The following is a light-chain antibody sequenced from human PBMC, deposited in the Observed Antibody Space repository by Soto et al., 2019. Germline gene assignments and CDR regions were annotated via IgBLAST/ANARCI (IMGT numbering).Light chain of an antibody. Sequence: DIQMTQSPSARSASVGDRVTITCRASQGINKYLAWFQHKPGKVPTRLIYGASSLQSGVPSRFSGSGSGTEFTLTISSLQPEDFATYYCLQHHSFPWTFGQGTKVEIK. CDR1: QGINKY. CDR2: GAS. CDR3: LQHHSFPWT. J-gene: IGKJ1*01. V-gene: IGKV1-17*03.